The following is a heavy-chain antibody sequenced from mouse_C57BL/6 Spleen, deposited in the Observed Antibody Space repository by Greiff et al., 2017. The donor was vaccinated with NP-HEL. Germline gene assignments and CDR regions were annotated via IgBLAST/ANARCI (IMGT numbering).Heavy chain of an antibody. CDR2: IRNKANGYTT. J-gene: IGHJ2*01. Sequence: EVKLMESGGGLVQPGGSLSLSCAASGFTFTDYYMSWVRQPPGKALEWLGFIRNKANGYTTEYSASVKGRFTISRVNSQSILYLQMNALRAEDSATYYCARFLPFYYYGSSSFDYWGQGTTLTVSS. CDR3: ARFLPFYYYGSSSFDY. V-gene: IGHV7-3*01. CDR1: GFTFTDYY. D-gene: IGHD1-1*01.